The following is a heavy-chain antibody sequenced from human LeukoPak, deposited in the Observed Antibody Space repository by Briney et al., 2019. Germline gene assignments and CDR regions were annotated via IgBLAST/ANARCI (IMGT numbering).Heavy chain of an antibody. CDR3: ASGSYYFDF. D-gene: IGHD1-26*01. V-gene: IGHV4-4*09. CDR1: GSSISCYY. J-gene: IGHJ4*02. Sequence: SAPMFLSWTFSGSSISCYYCSWIRQPPGNVLEWIGIFHDNCGTKYNPSLQSRVTISADTSKNPVSLQLSTVTASDTAVYYCASGSYYFDFWGEGTLVTVSS. CDR2: FHDNCGT.